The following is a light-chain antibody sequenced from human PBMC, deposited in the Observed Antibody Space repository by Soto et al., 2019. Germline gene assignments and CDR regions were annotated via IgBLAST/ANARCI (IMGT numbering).Light chain of an antibody. CDR2: AAS. CDR3: HRGYSTPLP. V-gene: IGKV1-39*01. Sequence: DIQMTQSPSSLSASVGDRVTITCRASQSISSYLNWYQQKPGKAPKLLIYAASSLQSGVPSRFSGCGSGTDFTLTISSLQPGGFATCYCHRGYSTPLPVGGGTNGEIK. CDR1: QSISSY. J-gene: IGKJ4*01.